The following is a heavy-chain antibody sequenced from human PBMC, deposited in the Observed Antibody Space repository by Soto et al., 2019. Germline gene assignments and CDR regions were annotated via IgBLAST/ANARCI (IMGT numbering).Heavy chain of an antibody. D-gene: IGHD3-16*01. V-gene: IGHV3-15*07. CDR2: IRSKTDGGTA. CDR3: ARHRGGGNWFDP. CDR1: GFTFSNAW. J-gene: IGHJ5*02. Sequence: EVQLVESGGGLVKPGGSLRLSCAASGFTFSNAWMNWVRQAPGQGLEWVGRIRSKTDGGTADYAGPVQGRCTIPRDDSKNTLYLQINSLKSEDTAVYFCARHRGGGNWFDPWGQGTLVTVSS.